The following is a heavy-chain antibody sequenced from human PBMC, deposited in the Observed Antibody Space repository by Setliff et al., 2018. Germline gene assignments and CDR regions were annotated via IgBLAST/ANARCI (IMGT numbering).Heavy chain of an antibody. CDR1: GYTFTSYD. CDR2: MNPNSGNT. V-gene: IGHV1-8*02. Sequence: ASVKVSCKASGYTFTSYDINWVRQATGQGLEWMGWMNPNSGNTGYAQKFQGRATMTRNTSISTAYMDLSSLRFEDTAVYYCARRATYYNFWSGYYDYWGQGTLVTVSS. J-gene: IGHJ4*02. D-gene: IGHD3-3*01. CDR3: ARRATYYNFWSGYYDY.